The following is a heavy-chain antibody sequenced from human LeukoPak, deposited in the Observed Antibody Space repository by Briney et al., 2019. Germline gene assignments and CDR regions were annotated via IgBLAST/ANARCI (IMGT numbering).Heavy chain of an antibody. Sequence: KPSETLSLTCAVYGGSFSGYYWSWIRQPPGKGLEWIGEINHSGSTNYNPSLKSRVTISVDTSKNQFSLKLSSVIAADTAVYYCARGRTGDYWGQGTLVTVSS. J-gene: IGHJ4*02. V-gene: IGHV4-34*01. CDR2: INHSGST. CDR3: ARGRTGDY. D-gene: IGHD7-27*01. CDR1: GGSFSGYY.